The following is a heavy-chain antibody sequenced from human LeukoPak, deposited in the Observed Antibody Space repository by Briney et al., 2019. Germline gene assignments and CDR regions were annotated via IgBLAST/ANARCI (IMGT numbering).Heavy chain of an antibody. CDR3: ARYPTRVAIHQFDY. D-gene: IGHD2-2*02. Sequence: ASVRVSRQASVYTFTRYGISWVRQAPRQGLDWMGWISPHNGNTNYAQKLLGRVTMSTETTTSPGYIGRWTLCSGDTPVCLFARYPTRVAIHQFDYWGQGTLVTVSS. CDR1: VYTFTRYG. J-gene: IGHJ4*02. V-gene: IGHV1-18*01. CDR2: ISPHNGNT.